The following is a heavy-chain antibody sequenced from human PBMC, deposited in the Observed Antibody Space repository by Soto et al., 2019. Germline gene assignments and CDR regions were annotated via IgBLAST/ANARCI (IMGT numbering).Heavy chain of an antibody. CDR1: RFSFSSYE. D-gene: IGHD2-8*01. CDR3: ARGGGYCTPTSCSIDS. J-gene: IGHJ4*02. Sequence: GGSLRLSCVASRFSFSSYEMSWVRQAAGKGLEWVSRVSLTGDRTNYAGSVKGRFTVSRDNFKNTLYLEMDSLRPEATAIYYCARGGGYCTPTSCSIDSWGRGTPVTVSS. V-gene: IGHV3-23*01. CDR2: VSLTGDRT.